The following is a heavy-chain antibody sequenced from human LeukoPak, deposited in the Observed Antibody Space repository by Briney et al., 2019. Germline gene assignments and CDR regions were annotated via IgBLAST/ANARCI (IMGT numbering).Heavy chain of an antibody. V-gene: IGHV3-30*18. CDR3: AKSIVVVPAALFS. D-gene: IGHD2-2*01. J-gene: IGHJ5*02. Sequence: GGSLRLSCAASGVTFSSYGMHWVRQAPGKGLEWVAVISYDGSNKYYADSVKGRFTISRDNSKNTLYLQMNSLRAEDTAVYYCAKSIVVVPAALFSWDQGTLVTVSS. CDR1: GVTFSSYG. CDR2: ISYDGSNK.